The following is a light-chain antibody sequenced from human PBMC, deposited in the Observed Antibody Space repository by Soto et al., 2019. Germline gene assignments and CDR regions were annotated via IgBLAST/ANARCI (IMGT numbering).Light chain of an antibody. CDR3: SCYTSSKALVV. Sequence: QSVLTQPASVSASPGQSITISCTGTSSDVGGYDFVSWYQQHPGKAPKLMIYDVSNRPSGVSNRFSGSKSGNTASLTISGLQAADEADYYCSCYTSSKALVVFGGGTKLTVL. CDR1: SSDVGGYDF. J-gene: IGLJ2*01. V-gene: IGLV2-14*01. CDR2: DVS.